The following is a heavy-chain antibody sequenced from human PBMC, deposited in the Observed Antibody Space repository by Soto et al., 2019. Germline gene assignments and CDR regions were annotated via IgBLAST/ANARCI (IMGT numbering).Heavy chain of an antibody. Sequence: EVQLVQSGAEVKKPGESLKISCKGSGYIFRTSWIGWVRQMPGKGLEWMGVIYPGDSDTKYSPSFEGQIIISVHMSISTAYLQLNSLQASDTATYFCARSGGYAYDIPIPEHFFDYWGQGTLVTVSS. D-gene: IGHD5-18*01. CDR3: ARSGGYAYDIPIPEHFFDY. CDR2: IYPGDSDT. CDR1: GYIFRTSW. V-gene: IGHV5-51*01. J-gene: IGHJ4*02.